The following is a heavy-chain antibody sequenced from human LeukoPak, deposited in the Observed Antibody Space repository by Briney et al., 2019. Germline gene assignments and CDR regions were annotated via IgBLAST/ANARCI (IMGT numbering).Heavy chain of an antibody. D-gene: IGHD5-18*01. V-gene: IGHV1-69*13. CDR1: GGTFSSYA. CDR2: IIPIFGTA. J-gene: IGHJ4*02. CDR3: AAMVTSAY. Sequence: PVASVKVSCKASGGTFSSYAISWVRQAPGQGLEWMGGIIPIFGTANYAQKFQGRVTITADESTSTAYMELSSLTSEDTAVYYCAAMVTSAYWGQGTLVTVSS.